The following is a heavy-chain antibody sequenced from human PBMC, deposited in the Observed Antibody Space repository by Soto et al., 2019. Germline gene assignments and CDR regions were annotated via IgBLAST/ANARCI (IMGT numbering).Heavy chain of an antibody. D-gene: IGHD3-22*01. CDR1: VFTVSSNY. V-gene: IGHV3-53*01. CDR3: ARERVSSGYATELGY. CDR2: IYSGGST. Sequence: WWSLRLSCSASVFTVSSNYMSWFRQAPGKGLEWVSVIYSGGSTYYADSVKGRFTISRDNSKNTLYLQMNSLRAEDTAVYYCARERVSSGYATELGYWGQGTLVTVSS. J-gene: IGHJ4*02.